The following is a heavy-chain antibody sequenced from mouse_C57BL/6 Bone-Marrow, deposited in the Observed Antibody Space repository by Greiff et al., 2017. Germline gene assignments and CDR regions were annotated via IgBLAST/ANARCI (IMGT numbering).Heavy chain of an antibody. CDR3: AREGYYYGSSLDY. CDR2: IHPNSGST. Sequence: QVHVKQPGAELVKPGASVKLSCKASGYTFTSYWMHWVKQRPGQGLEWIGMIHPNSGSTNYNEKFKSKATLTVDKSSSTAYMQLSSLTSEDSAVYYCAREGYYYGSSLDYWGQGTTLTVSS. V-gene: IGHV1-64*01. J-gene: IGHJ2*01. CDR1: GYTFTSYW. D-gene: IGHD1-1*01.